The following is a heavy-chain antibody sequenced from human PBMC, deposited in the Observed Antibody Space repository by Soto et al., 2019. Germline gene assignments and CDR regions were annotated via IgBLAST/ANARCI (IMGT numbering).Heavy chain of an antibody. J-gene: IGHJ5*02. D-gene: IGHD2-15*01. CDR2: IYYSGST. V-gene: IGHV4-30-4*01. CDR3: ARHVGYYSQGEWFDP. CDR1: GGSISSGDYY. Sequence: SETLSLTCTVSGGSISSGDYYWSWIRQPPGKGLEWIGYIYYSGSTKYNPSLKSRVTISVDTSKNQFSLKLSSVTAADTAVYYCARHVGYYSQGEWFDPWGQGTLVTVSS.